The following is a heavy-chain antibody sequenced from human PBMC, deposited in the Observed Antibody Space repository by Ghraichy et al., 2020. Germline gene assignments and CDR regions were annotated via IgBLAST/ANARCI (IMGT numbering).Heavy chain of an antibody. V-gene: IGHV4-59*01. CDR1: GGSISSYY. D-gene: IGHD3-3*01. Sequence: SETLSLTCTVSGGSISSYYWSWIRQPPGKGLEWIGYIYYSGSTNYNPSLKSRVTISVDTSKNQFSLKLSSVTAADTAVYYCARGGDYDFWSQYYYYYGMDVWGQGTTVTVSS. CDR3: ARGGDYDFWSQYYYYYGMDV. CDR2: IYYSGST. J-gene: IGHJ6*02.